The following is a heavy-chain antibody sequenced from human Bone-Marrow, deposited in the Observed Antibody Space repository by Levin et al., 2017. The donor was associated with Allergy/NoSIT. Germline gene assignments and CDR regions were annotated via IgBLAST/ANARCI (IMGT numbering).Heavy chain of an antibody. V-gene: IGHV3-30*03. CDR1: GFTFSNYG. CDR3: ATDGCSTTSCGFFQH. D-gene: IGHD2-2*01. J-gene: IGHJ1*01. Sequence: GGSLRLSCAASGFTFSNYGMHWVRQAPGKGLEWVALISYDGSDKYYADSEGRFTISRDNSKNTLYLQMNSLRAEDTAVYYCATDGCSTTSCGFFQHWGQGTLVTVSS. CDR2: ISYDGSDK.